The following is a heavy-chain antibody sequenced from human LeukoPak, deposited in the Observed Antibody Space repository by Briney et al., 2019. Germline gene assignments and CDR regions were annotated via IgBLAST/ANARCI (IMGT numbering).Heavy chain of an antibody. Sequence: GRSLRLSCAAYGFSFSSYCRHWVRQAPGKGLEWVAVISYDGSNKYYAASMKGRFTNTRDNSKNTLYLQMNSLRAEDTAVYYCAKDRYGDHYYFDYWGQGTLVTVSS. V-gene: IGHV3-30*18. CDR2: ISYDGSNK. J-gene: IGHJ4*02. CDR1: GFSFSSYC. D-gene: IGHD4-17*01. CDR3: AKDRYGDHYYFDY.